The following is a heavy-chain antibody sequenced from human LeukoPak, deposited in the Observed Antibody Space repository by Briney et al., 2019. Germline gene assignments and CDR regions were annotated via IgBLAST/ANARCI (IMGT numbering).Heavy chain of an antibody. CDR1: GGSISSYY. CDR2: IYHSGST. CDR3: ARDSREWLDY. J-gene: IGHJ4*02. V-gene: IGHV4-59*12. Sequence: SETLSLTCTVSGGSISSYYWSWIRQPPGKGLEWIGYIYHSGSTYYNPSLKSRVTISVDRSKNQFSLKLSSVTAADTAVYYCARDSREWLDYWGQGALVTVSS. D-gene: IGHD3-3*01.